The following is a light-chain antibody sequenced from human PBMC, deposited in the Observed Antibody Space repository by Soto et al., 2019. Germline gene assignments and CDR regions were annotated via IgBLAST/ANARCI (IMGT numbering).Light chain of an antibody. CDR2: DVS. V-gene: IGLV2-14*01. Sequence: QSVLTQSASVSGSPGQSITISCTGTSSDVGGYNYVSWYQQHPGKAPKLIIYDVSNRPSGVSTRFSGSKSGNTASLTISGLQAEDEADYSCSSXXXTXXWVFGXGT. CDR1: SSDVGGYNY. CDR3: SSXXXTXXWV. J-gene: IGLJ3*02.